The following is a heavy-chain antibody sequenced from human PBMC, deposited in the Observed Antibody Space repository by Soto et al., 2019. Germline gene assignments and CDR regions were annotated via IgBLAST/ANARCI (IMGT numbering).Heavy chain of an antibody. CDR3: ARDLSLDY. V-gene: IGHV4-61*01. CDR2: IYYSGST. Sequence: PSETLSLTCTVSGGSVSSGSYYWSWIRQPPGKGLEGIGYIYYSGSTNYNPSLKSRVTISVDTSKNQFSLKLSSVTAADTGVYYCARDLSLDYWGQGTLVTVSS. CDR1: GGSVSSGSYY. J-gene: IGHJ4*02.